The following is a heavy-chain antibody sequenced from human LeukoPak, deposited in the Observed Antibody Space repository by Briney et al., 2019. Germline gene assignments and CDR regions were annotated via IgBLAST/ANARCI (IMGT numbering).Heavy chain of an antibody. CDR1: GFIFSNYA. J-gene: IGHJ4*02. Sequence: PGGSLRLSCAASGFIFSNYAMTWVRQAPGKGLEWVSGISGSAGSTYYADSVKGRFTISRDNSKNTLYLQMNNLRAEDTAVYYCAKVRFSIQNLHFDYWGQGTLVTVSS. CDR3: AKVRFSIQNLHFDY. CDR2: ISGSAGST. V-gene: IGHV3-23*01. D-gene: IGHD3-3*02.